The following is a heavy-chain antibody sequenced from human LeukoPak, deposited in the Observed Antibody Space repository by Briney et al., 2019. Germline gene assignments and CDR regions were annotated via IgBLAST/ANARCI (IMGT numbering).Heavy chain of an antibody. CDR2: ISKSGDDI. CDR1: GFSLSEYQ. CDR3: ARDGYGGIHK. V-gene: IGHV3-11*01. Sequence: GGSLRLSCAASGFSLSEYQMRWIRQAPGKGLEGISYISKSGDDIYYADSVKGRFTISRDNGNNSLYLQMNSLRVEDTAVYYCARDGYGGIHKWGQGTLVRVSS. D-gene: IGHD5-18*01. J-gene: IGHJ4*02.